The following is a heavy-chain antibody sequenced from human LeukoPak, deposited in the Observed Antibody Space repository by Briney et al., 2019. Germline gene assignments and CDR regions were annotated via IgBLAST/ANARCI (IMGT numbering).Heavy chain of an antibody. CDR1: GGSISSSSYY. V-gene: IGHV4-39*07. Sequence: SETLSLTCTVSGGSISSSSYYWGWIRQPPGKGLEWIGSIYYSGSTYYNPSLKSRVTISVDTSKNQFSLKLSSVTAADTAVYYCASIVGATGYWGQGTLVTVSS. D-gene: IGHD1-26*01. J-gene: IGHJ4*02. CDR2: IYYSGST. CDR3: ASIVGATGY.